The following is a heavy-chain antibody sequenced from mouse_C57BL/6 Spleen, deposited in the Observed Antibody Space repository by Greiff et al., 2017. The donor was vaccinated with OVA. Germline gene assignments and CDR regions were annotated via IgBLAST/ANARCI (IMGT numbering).Heavy chain of an antibody. J-gene: IGHJ4*01. Sequence: QVHVKQPGAELVKPGASVKLSCKASGYTFTSYWMHWVKQRPGQGLEWIGMIHPNSGSTNYNEKFKSKATLTVDKSSSTAYMQLSSLTSEDSAVYYCSNYGSSYGAMDYWGQGTSVTVSS. D-gene: IGHD1-1*01. CDR2: IHPNSGST. V-gene: IGHV1-64*01. CDR3: SNYGSSYGAMDY. CDR1: GYTFTSYW.